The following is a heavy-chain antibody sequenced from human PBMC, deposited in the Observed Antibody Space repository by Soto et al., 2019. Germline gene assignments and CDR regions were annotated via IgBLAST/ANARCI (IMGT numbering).Heavy chain of an antibody. CDR2: MNPNSGNT. J-gene: IGHJ5*02. V-gene: IGHV1-8*01. CDR1: GYTXSSYD. Sequence: SXKVSFKASGYTXSSYDIDLVRQATGQGLEWMGWMNPNSGNTGYAQKFQGRVTMTRNTYIITAYMELSSLRSEDTSVYYCARSPIRRRNWFDPWGQGTLVTVSP. CDR3: ARSPIRRRNWFDP.